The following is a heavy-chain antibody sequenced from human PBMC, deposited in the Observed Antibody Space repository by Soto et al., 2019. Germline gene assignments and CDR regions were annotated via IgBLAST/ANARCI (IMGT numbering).Heavy chain of an antibody. CDR1: GYTFNGYY. CDR2: INPNSGGT. J-gene: IGHJ4*02. CDR3: ATACRDGYNCLDY. V-gene: IGHV1-2*04. Sequence: ASVEVSCKASGYTFNGYYIHWVRQAPGQGLEWMGWINPNSGGTNYAQKFQGWVTMTRDTSISTAYMELNKLTSDDTAVYYRATACRDGYNCLDYCGQGTLITVS. D-gene: IGHD5-12*01.